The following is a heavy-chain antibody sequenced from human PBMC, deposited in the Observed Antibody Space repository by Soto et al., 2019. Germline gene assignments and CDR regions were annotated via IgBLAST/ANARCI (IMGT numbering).Heavy chain of an antibody. CDR1: GGSVSSGSYY. J-gene: IGHJ5*02. CDR2: IYYSGST. V-gene: IGHV4-61*01. D-gene: IGHD6-19*01. Sequence: QVQLQESGPGLVKPSETLSLTCTVSGGSVSSGSYYWSWIRQPPGKGLEWIGYIYYSGSTNYNPSLKSRVTLSVEPSKNQFSLKLSSVTAADTAVYYCARRPTSYSSGPFAPWGQGTLVTVSS. CDR3: ARRPTSYSSGPFAP.